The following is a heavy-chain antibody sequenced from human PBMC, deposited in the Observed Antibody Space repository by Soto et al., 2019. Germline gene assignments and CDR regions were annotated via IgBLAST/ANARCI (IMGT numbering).Heavy chain of an antibody. CDR2: ISGSGGST. CDR3: ARRGSGSYYDY. Sequence: EVQLLESGGGLVQPGGSLRLSCAASGFTFSSYAMNWVRQAPGKGLEWVSVISGSGGSTYYADSVKGRFNISRDNSKNTLYLQMNSLRAEDTAVYYCARRGSGSYYDYWGQGTLVTVSS. V-gene: IGHV3-23*01. CDR1: GFTFSSYA. J-gene: IGHJ4*02. D-gene: IGHD1-26*01.